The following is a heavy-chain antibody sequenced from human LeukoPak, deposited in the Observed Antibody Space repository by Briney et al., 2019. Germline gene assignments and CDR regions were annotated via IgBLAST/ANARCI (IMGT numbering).Heavy chain of an antibody. CDR3: ARDTYYYDSSGYYYVGYYYYYMDV. J-gene: IGHJ6*03. V-gene: IGHV3-30*03. Sequence: GGSLRLSCAASGFSFSSYGMHWVRQAPGKGLEWVAVISYDGSSKYYADSVKGRFTISRDNSKKTLYLQMNSLRAEDTAVYYCARDTYYYDSSGYYYVGYYYYYMDVWGKGTTVTISS. CDR1: GFSFSSYG. D-gene: IGHD3-22*01. CDR2: ISYDGSSK.